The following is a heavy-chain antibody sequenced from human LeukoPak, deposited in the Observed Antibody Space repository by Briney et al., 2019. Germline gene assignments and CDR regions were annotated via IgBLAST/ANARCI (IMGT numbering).Heavy chain of an antibody. J-gene: IGHJ6*03. CDR3: ARDGVYYGSGSYYYYYYYMDV. CDR2: INPNRGGT. Sequence: ASVKVSCKASGYTFTGYYMHWVRQAPGQGLEWMGWINPNRGGTNYAQKFQGTVTMTSDTSISTAYMALSRLRSDDTAVYSCARDGVYYGSGSYYYYYYYMDVWGKGTPVTISS. CDR1: GYTFTGYY. V-gene: IGHV1-2*02. D-gene: IGHD3-10*01.